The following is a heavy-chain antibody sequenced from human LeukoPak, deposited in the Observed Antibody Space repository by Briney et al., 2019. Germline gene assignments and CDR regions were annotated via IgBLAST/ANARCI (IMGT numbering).Heavy chain of an antibody. J-gene: IGHJ6*02. Sequence: GGSLRLSCAASGFTFSNSAMSWVRQAPGKGLEWVSTLSGSGITTYYADSVKGRFTISRDNSKNTLYLQMNSLRAEDTAVYYCASPDYYGSGSYPYGMDVWGQGTTVTVSS. V-gene: IGHV3-23*01. CDR2: LSGSGITT. D-gene: IGHD3-10*01. CDR3: ASPDYYGSGSYPYGMDV. CDR1: GFTFSNSA.